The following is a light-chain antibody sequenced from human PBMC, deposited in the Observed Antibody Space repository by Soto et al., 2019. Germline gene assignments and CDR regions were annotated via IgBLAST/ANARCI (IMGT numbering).Light chain of an antibody. Sequence: DIQMTQSPSSLSASVGDRVTITCRASQGISSYLAWYQQNPGKVPKLLIYAASTLQSGVPPRFSGSGSGTHFTLTISNLQPEDFATYYCQQYYSAPRTFGEGTKVEIK. CDR1: QGISSY. V-gene: IGKV1-27*01. J-gene: IGKJ1*01. CDR2: AAS. CDR3: QQYYSAPRT.